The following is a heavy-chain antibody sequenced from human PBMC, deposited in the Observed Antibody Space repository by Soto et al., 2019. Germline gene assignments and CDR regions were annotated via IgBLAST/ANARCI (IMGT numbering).Heavy chain of an antibody. Sequence: PSETLSLTCTVSGGSISSSSYYWGWIRQPPGKGLEWIGSIYYSGSTYYNPSLKSRVTISVDTSKNQSSLKLSSVTAADTAVYYCARRSPPTVTTTSSFDYWGQGTLVTVSS. CDR2: IYYSGST. CDR1: GGSISSSSYY. V-gene: IGHV4-39*01. D-gene: IGHD4-4*01. CDR3: ARRSPPTVTTTSSFDY. J-gene: IGHJ4*02.